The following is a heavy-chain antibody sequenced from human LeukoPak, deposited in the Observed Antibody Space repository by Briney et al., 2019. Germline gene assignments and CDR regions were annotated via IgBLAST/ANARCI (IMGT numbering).Heavy chain of an antibody. Sequence: SETLSLTCTVSGVSISSSSYYWGWIRQPPGKGLEWIGSIYYSGSTYYNPSLKSRVTISVDTSKNQFSLKLSSVTAADTAVYYCAINTDWGQGTTVTVSS. D-gene: IGHD2-2*02. CDR1: GVSISSSSYY. CDR2: IYYSGST. J-gene: IGHJ6*02. CDR3: AINTD. V-gene: IGHV4-39*01.